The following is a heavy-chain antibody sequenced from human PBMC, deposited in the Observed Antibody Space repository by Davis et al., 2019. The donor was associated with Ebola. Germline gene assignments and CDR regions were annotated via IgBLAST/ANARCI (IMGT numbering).Heavy chain of an antibody. CDR1: GFAFNTYA. J-gene: IGHJ6*02. D-gene: IGHD4-11*01. V-gene: IGHV3-23*01. CDR3: AKDRHRRLQTGGMDV. Sequence: GGSLRLSCAASGFAFNTYAMTWVRQPPGKGLNWVSTISGSDAGTYYADSVKGRFTISRDNSKNTLYLQMNSLRAEDTAVYYCAKDRHRRLQTGGMDVWGQGTTVTVSS. CDR2: ISGSDAGT.